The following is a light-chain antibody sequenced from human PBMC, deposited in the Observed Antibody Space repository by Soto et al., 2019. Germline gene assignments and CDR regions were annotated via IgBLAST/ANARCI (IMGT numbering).Light chain of an antibody. Sequence: DIQMTQSPSSLSASVGDRVTITCQASQDVKECLNWYQQKPGTAPKLLIYDASNLDSGVPSRFSGRGSGTDFTVTISSLQPEDIATYYCQQYYSFPLTFGQGTKVEIK. V-gene: IGKV1-33*01. J-gene: IGKJ1*01. CDR3: QQYYSFPLT. CDR1: QDVKEC. CDR2: DAS.